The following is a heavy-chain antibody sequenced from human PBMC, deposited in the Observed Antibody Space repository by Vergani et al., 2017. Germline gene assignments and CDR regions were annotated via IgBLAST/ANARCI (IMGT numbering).Heavy chain of an antibody. CDR1: GGSISSGGYS. V-gene: IGHV4-30-2*01. D-gene: IGHD3-10*02. CDR3: ARLYGRSENWFDP. J-gene: IGHJ5*02. Sequence: QLQLQESGSGLVKPSQTLSLTCAVSGGSISSGGYSWSWIRQPPGKGLEWIGYIYHSGSPYYNPSLKSRVTISVDRAKNQFSLKLGSVTAADTAVYYCARLYGRSENWFDPWGQGTLVTVSS. CDR2: IYHSGSP.